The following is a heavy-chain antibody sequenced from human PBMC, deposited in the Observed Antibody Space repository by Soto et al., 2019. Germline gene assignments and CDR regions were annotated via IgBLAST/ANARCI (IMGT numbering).Heavy chain of an antibody. D-gene: IGHD1-26*01. CDR2: VSGSGNTQ. CDR3: ERDAKSGNQKLYFDY. Sequence: EVQLVESGGNLVQPGGSLRLSCVASGFSFRSYSMNWVRQAPGKGPEWVAYVSGSGNTQYYADSVKGRFTISRDNAKQSLYLQVNSLRDEDTAVYYCERDAKSGNQKLYFDYWGQGALVTVSS. J-gene: IGHJ4*02. CDR1: GFSFRSYS. V-gene: IGHV3-48*02.